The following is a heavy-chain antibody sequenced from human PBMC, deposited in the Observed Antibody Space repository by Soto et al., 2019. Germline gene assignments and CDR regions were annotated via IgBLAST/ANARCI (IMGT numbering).Heavy chain of an antibody. CDR3: ARHLSESGYDLNY. J-gene: IGHJ4*02. CDR2: IYFSGST. Sequence: SETLSLTCTVSGAYITSDSYYWAWIRQPPGKGLEWIGSIYFSGSTYYNSALKSRLAISIDMSKNQFSLNLSSVTDADTAVYYCARHLSESGYDLNYWGQGTPVTVS. D-gene: IGHD5-12*01. V-gene: IGHV4-39*01. CDR1: GAYITSDSYY.